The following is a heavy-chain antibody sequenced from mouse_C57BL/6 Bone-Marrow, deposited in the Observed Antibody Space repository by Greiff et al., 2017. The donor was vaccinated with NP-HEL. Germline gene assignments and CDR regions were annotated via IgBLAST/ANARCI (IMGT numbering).Heavy chain of an antibody. CDR3: TRDQSYRYYYAMDY. CDR2: ISSGGDYI. Sequence: EVQRVESGEGLVKPGGSLKLSCAASGFTFSSYAMSWVRQTPEKRLEWVAYISSGGDYIYYADTVKGRFTISRDNARNTLYLQMSSLKSEDTAMYYCTRDQSYRYYYAMDYWGQGTSVTVSS. V-gene: IGHV5-9-1*02. J-gene: IGHJ4*01. D-gene: IGHD1-1*01. CDR1: GFTFSSYA.